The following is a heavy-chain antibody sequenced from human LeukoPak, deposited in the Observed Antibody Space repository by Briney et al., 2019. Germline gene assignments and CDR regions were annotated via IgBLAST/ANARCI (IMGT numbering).Heavy chain of an antibody. V-gene: IGHV3-74*01. CDR1: GFTFSSYW. CDR2: FNSDGSTT. J-gene: IGHJ3*01. CDR3: ASLVGGYYPPVEAFDV. Sequence: GSLRLSCAASGFTFSSYWMHWVRQAPGKGLVWVSRFNSDGSTTSYADSVRGRFTISRDNAKNTLYLQMNSLRADDSAVYFCASLVGGYYPPVEAFDVWGQGTMVTVSS. D-gene: IGHD3-3*01.